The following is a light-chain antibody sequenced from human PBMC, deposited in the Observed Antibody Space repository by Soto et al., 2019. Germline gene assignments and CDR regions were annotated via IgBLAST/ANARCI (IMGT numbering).Light chain of an antibody. CDR3: QQRSTWPPA. V-gene: IGKV3-11*01. J-gene: IGKJ2*01. CDR2: DAS. Sequence: IVLTQSPATLSLSPGDRASLSCRASQSVSRYLAWYQQKPGQAPRLLIYDASNRATDIPPRFSGTGSGTDFTLTISSLEPEDFALYYCQQRSTWPPAFGQGTKLEMK. CDR1: QSVSRY.